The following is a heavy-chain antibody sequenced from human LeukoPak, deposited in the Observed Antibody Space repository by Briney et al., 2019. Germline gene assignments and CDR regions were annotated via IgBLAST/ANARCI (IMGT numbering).Heavy chain of an antibody. CDR2: ISSSGSTI. CDR1: GFTFSSYE. CDR3: ARPPPDYGGNSYYYYYYMDV. D-gene: IGHD4-23*01. J-gene: IGHJ6*03. Sequence: GGSLRLSCAASGFTFSSYEMNWVRQAPGKGLEWVSYISSSGSTIYYADSVKGRFTISRDNAKNSLYLQMNSLRAEDTAVYYCARPPPDYGGNSYYYYYYMDVWGKGTTVTVSS. V-gene: IGHV3-48*03.